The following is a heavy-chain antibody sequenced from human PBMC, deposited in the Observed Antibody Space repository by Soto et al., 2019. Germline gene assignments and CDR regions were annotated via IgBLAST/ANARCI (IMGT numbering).Heavy chain of an antibody. V-gene: IGHV3-23*01. CDR3: AKITRGRDYYYYYYMDV. Sequence: PGGSLRLSCAASGFTFSSYAMSWVRQAPGKGLEWVSAISGSGGSTYYADSVKGRFTISRDNSKNTLYLQMNSLRAEDTAVYYCAKITRGRDYYYYYYMDVWGKGTTVTVSS. CDR1: GFTFSSYA. CDR2: ISGSGGST. J-gene: IGHJ6*03. D-gene: IGHD3-16*01.